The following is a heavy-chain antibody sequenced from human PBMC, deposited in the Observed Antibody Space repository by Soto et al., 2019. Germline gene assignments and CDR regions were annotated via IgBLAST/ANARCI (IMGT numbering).Heavy chain of an antibody. CDR1: GGSISSYY. CDR2: IYYSGST. CDR3: ARAGYYDSSGQDAFDI. V-gene: IGHV4-59*01. Sequence: SLTCTVSGGSISSYYWSWIRQPPGKGLEWIGYIYYSGSTNYNPSLKSRVTISVDTSKNQFSLKLSSVTAADTAVYYCARAGYYDSSGQDAFDIWGQGTMVTVSS. J-gene: IGHJ3*02. D-gene: IGHD3-22*01.